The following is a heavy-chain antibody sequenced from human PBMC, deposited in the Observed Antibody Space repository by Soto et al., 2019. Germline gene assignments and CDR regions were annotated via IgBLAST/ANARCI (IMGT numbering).Heavy chain of an antibody. D-gene: IGHD1-26*01. Sequence: SVKVCCKASGGTFSSYAISWVRQAPGQGLEWMGGIIPIFGTANYAQKFQGRVTITADKSTSTAYMELSSLRSEDTAVYYCASGSSSGLSDDYWGQGTLVTVSS. J-gene: IGHJ4*02. V-gene: IGHV1-69*06. CDR2: IIPIFGTA. CDR1: GGTFSSYA. CDR3: ASGSSSGLSDDY.